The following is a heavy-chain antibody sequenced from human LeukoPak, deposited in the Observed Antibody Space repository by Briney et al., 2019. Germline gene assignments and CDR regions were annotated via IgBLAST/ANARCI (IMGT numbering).Heavy chain of an antibody. Sequence: SGTLSLTCTVSGGSISSYYWSWIRQPAGKGLEWIGRIYTSGSTNYNPSLKSRVTMSVDTSKNQFSLKLSSVTAADTAVYYCARDGQLRFLEWSSTYNWFDPWGQGTLVTVSS. CDR3: ARDGQLRFLEWSSTYNWFDP. CDR2: IYTSGST. J-gene: IGHJ5*02. V-gene: IGHV4-4*07. CDR1: GGSISSYY. D-gene: IGHD3-3*01.